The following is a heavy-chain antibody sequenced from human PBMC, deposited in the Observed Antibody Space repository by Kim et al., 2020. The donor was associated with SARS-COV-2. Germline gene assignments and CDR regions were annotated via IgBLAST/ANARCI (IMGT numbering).Heavy chain of an antibody. D-gene: IGHD2-2*01. V-gene: IGHV3-53*04. Sequence: GGSLRLSCAASGFTVSSNYMSWVRQAPGKGLEWVSVIYSGGSTYYADSVKGRFTISRHNSKNTLYLQMNSLRAADTAVYYCAARAGYCSSTSCYYYYYYMDVWGKGTTVTVSS. CDR2: IYSGGST. CDR3: AARAGYCSSTSCYYYYYYMDV. CDR1: GFTVSSNY. J-gene: IGHJ6*03.